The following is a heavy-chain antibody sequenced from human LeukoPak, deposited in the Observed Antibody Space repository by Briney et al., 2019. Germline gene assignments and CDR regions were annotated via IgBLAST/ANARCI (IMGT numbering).Heavy chain of an antibody. Sequence: GGSLRLSCAASGFTFSTYGMHWVRQAPGKGLEWVAVIWYDGNKKYYADSVKGRFTISRDNSKNTLYLQMNSLRAEDTAVFYCARSSGLLRYFDYWGQGTLVTVSS. CDR1: GFTFSTYG. CDR2: IWYDGNKK. D-gene: IGHD7-27*01. J-gene: IGHJ4*02. V-gene: IGHV3-33*01. CDR3: ARSSGLLRYFDY.